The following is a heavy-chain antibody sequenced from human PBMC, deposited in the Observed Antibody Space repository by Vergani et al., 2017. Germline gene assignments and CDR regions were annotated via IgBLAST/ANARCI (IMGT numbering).Heavy chain of an antibody. Sequence: QVQLVQSGAEVKKPGASVKVPCKASGYTFTSYGISWVRQAPGQGREWMGWISAYNGNTNYAQKLQGRVTMTTDTSTSTAYMELRSLRSDDTAVYYCASERYCSSTSCAANWFYPWGQGTLVTVSS. V-gene: IGHV1-18*01. J-gene: IGHJ5*02. CDR3: ASERYCSSTSCAANWFYP. CDR1: GYTFTSYG. CDR2: ISAYNGNT. D-gene: IGHD2-2*01.